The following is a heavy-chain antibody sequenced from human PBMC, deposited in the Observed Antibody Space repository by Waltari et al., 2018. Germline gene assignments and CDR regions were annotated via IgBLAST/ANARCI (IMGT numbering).Heavy chain of an antibody. CDR2: IYYSGST. V-gene: IGHV4-31*03. CDR3: ARVSSWFSFDY. D-gene: IGHD6-13*01. Sequence: QLQLQESGPGLVTPSQTLSLTCTVSGGSISSGGYYWSWIRQHLGKGLEWIGYIYYSGSTYYNPSLKSRVTISVDTSKNQFSLKLSSVTAADTAVYYCARVSSWFSFDYWGQGTLVTVSS. CDR1: GGSISSGGYY. J-gene: IGHJ4*02.